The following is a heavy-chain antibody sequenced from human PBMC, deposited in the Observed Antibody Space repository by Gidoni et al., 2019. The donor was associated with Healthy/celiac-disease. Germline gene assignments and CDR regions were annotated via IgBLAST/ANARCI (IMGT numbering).Heavy chain of an antibody. D-gene: IGHD4-17*01. CDR2: ISSSSSYI. Sequence: EVQLVESGGGLVKPGGSLSLSCAASGFPFCSYSMYWGRQAPWKGLEWVSSISSSSSYIYYADSVKGRFTISRDNAKNSLYLQMNSLRAEDTAVYYCARESDYGDYRWFDPWGQGTLVTVSS. CDR3: ARESDYGDYRWFDP. J-gene: IGHJ5*02. V-gene: IGHV3-21*01. CDR1: GFPFCSYS.